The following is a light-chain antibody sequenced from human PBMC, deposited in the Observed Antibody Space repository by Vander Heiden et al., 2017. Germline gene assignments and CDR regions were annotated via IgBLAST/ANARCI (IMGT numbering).Light chain of an antibody. CDR2: AAS. CDR3: LQDYSFPWT. J-gene: IGKJ1*01. V-gene: IGKV1D-8*01. Sequence: VILMTQSPSLLPASTGDRATISCRISQGISSYLAWYQQKPGKAPELLIYAASTLQCGVPSRFSGSGSGTDFTLTISCLQAEDFATYYCLQDYSFPWTFGQGTKVEIK. CDR1: QGISSY.